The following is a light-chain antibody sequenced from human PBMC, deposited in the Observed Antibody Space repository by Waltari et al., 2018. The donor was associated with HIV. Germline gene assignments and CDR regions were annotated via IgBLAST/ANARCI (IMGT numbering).Light chain of an antibody. CDR1: INDVGPYNY. V-gene: IGLV2-14*01. J-gene: IGLJ2*01. Sequence: QSALTQPASVSGSPGQSITISCTGTINDVGPYNYVSWYQHHPGKAPQLIIYEVSDRPSGISHRFSGSKSGNTASLTISGLRAEDEAAYYCSSYTTSTTLVFGGGTHLTVL. CDR3: SSYTTSTTLV. CDR2: EVS.